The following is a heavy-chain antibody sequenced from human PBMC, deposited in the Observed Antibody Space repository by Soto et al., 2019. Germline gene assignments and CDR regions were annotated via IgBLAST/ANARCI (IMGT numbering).Heavy chain of an antibody. Sequence: EVQLVESGGGLVKPGGSLRLSCVASGFTFSGYSINWVRQAPGKGLEWVSYISGPSIYIYYADSVKGRFTISRDNAKSVVYLQMNRRRAEDTAVYYCARVLRSGFNVWGQGTTVSVSS. CDR1: GFTFSGYS. V-gene: IGHV3-21*01. CDR2: ISGPSIYI. D-gene: IGHD3-3*01. CDR3: ARVLRSGFNV. J-gene: IGHJ6*02.